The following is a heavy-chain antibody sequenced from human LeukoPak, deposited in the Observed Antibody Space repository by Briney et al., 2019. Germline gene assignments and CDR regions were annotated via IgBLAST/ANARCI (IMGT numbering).Heavy chain of an antibody. V-gene: IGHV3-74*01. J-gene: IGHJ5*02. D-gene: IGHD1-26*01. Sequence: GGSLRLSCAASGFTFSNYWMSWVRQAPGKGLVWVSRVNSDGSTTSYADSVKGRFTISRDNAKNTLYLQMNSLRAEDTAVYYCARGVVGVYNWFDPWGQGTLVTVSS. CDR3: ARGVVGVYNWFDP. CDR2: VNSDGSTT. CDR1: GFTFSNYW.